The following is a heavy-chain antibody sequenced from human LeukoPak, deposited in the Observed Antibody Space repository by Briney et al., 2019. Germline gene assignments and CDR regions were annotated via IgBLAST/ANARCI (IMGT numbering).Heavy chain of an antibody. V-gene: IGHV5-51*01. Sequence: RGESLKISCKGSGYRSTRYWIGWVRQMPGKGLEWLGIIYPDDSDTRYSPSFEGQVSISADKSINTAYLQWGSLKASDTAIYYCATQDGTRGGDYWGQGTLVTVSS. J-gene: IGHJ4*02. CDR3: ATQDGTRGGDY. CDR1: GYRSTRYW. D-gene: IGHD3-16*01. CDR2: IYPDDSDT.